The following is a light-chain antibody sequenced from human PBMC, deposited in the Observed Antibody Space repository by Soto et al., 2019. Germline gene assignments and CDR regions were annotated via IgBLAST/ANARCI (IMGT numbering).Light chain of an antibody. Sequence: EIVLTQSPGTLSLFPGERATLSCRATQSVNSDYLAWYQQKPGQAPRLLIYIPSRRATGIPDRFSGSGSGTDFTLTISRLEPEDFAVYYCQQYGTSPWTFGQGTKVEIK. CDR1: QSVNSDY. CDR3: QQYGTSPWT. CDR2: IPS. J-gene: IGKJ1*01. V-gene: IGKV3-20*01.